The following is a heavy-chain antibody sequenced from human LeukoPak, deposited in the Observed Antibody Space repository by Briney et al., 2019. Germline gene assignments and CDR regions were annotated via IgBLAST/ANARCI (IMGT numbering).Heavy chain of an antibody. J-gene: IGHJ4*02. CDR2: INSDGSST. V-gene: IGHV3-74*01. CDR1: GFTFSSYW. D-gene: IGHD2-2*01. Sequence: PGGSLRLSCAASGFTFSSYWMHWVCQAPGKGLVWVSRINSDGSSTSYADSVKGRFTISRDNAKNTLCLQMNSLRAEDTAVYYCARGYCSSTSCSFDYWGQGTLVTVSS. CDR3: ARGYCSSTSCSFDY.